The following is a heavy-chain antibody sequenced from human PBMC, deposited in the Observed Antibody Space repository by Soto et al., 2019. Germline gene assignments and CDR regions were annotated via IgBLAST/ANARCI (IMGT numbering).Heavy chain of an antibody. CDR2: IIPIFGTA. CDR1: GGTFSSYA. D-gene: IGHD5-12*01. V-gene: IGHV1-69*01. CDR3: ARGGFAVRDGYN. J-gene: IGHJ4*02. Sequence: QVQLVQSGAEVKKPGSSVKVSCKASGGTFSSYAISWVRQAPGXGXXLMGGIIPIFGTANYAQKFQGRVTITADESTSTAYMELSSLRSEDTAVYYCARGGFAVRDGYNWGQGTLVTVSS.